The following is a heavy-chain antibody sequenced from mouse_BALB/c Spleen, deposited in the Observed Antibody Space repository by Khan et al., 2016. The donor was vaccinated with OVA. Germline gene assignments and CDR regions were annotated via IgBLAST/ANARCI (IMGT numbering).Heavy chain of an antibody. V-gene: IGHV2-3*01. J-gene: IGHJ3*01. CDR2: IWGDGST. CDR1: GFSLTNYG. Sequence: QVQLKESGPGLVAPSQSLSITCTVSGFSLTNYGVGWVRQPPGKGLEWLGIIWGDGSTNYHSALISRLSISKDNSKSQVFLKLNSLQTDDTATYYCVLDCDGRAWVAYWGQGTLVTVSA. D-gene: IGHD1-1*01. CDR3: VLDCDGRAWVAY.